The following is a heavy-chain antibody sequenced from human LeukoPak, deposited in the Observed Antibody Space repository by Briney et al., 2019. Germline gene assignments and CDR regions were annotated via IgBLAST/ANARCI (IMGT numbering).Heavy chain of an antibody. Sequence: SETLSLTCTVSGGTISSYYWSWIRQPPGKGLEWIGYIYYSGSTNYNPSLKSRVTISVDTSKNQFSLKLSSVTAADTAVYYCARDVRAVAGTNWFDLWGQGTLVTVSS. CDR2: IYYSGST. D-gene: IGHD6-19*01. V-gene: IGHV4-59*01. CDR1: GGTISSYY. CDR3: ARDVRAVAGTNWFDL. J-gene: IGHJ5*02.